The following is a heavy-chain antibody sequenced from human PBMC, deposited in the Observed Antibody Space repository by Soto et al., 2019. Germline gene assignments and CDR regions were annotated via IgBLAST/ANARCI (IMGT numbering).Heavy chain of an antibody. CDR3: ARDRRRLGYCSGGSCSPIDY. Sequence: QVQLVQSGAEVKKPGASVKVSCKASGYTFTSYGISWVRQAPGQGLEWMGWISAYNGNTNYAQKLQGRVTMTTDTSXXTXYXXLRSLRSDDTAVYYCARDRRRLGYCSGGSCSPIDYWGQGTLVTVSS. V-gene: IGHV1-18*01. D-gene: IGHD2-15*01. J-gene: IGHJ4*02. CDR1: GYTFTSYG. CDR2: ISAYNGNT.